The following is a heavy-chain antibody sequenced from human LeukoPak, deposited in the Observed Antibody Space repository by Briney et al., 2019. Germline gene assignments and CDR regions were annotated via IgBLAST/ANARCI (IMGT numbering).Heavy chain of an antibody. CDR2: VNSSGGST. D-gene: IGHD5-18*01. J-gene: IGHJ4*02. CDR1: GFTFSNFG. CDR3: AKEGRNTGNTYGYEFDS. V-gene: IGHV3-23*01. Sequence: PGKSLRLSCVASGFTFSNFGMHWVRQAPGKGLEWVSAVNSSGGSTNYADYVKGQFTISRDNSKNTVYLHMNNLRAEDTAVYYCAKEGRNTGNTYGYEFDSWGQGTLVTVSS.